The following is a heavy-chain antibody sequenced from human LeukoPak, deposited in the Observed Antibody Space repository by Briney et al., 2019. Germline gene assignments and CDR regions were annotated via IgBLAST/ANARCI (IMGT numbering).Heavy chain of an antibody. CDR1: GFTVCSHY. CDR2: IYSDDNP. D-gene: IGHD5-18*01. Sequence: GGSLRLSCAAHGFTVCSHYMSSVRQAPGKGLELVSVIYSDDNPDYADSVKGRFTISRDNSKNTLYLQMNSLRAEDTAVYYCAREGGDLLGETAPRDYYYYGMDVWGQGTTGTVSS. J-gene: IGHJ6*02. CDR3: AREGGDLLGETAPRDYYYYGMDV. V-gene: IGHV3-66*01.